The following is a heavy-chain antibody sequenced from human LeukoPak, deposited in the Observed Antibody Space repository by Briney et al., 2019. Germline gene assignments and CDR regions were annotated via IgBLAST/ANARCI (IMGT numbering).Heavy chain of an antibody. CDR1: GDSSNSYY. CDR3: ARGGEHFDYFEH. D-gene: IGHD3-3*02. CDR2: IYSSGAT. Sequence: SETLSLTCTVSGDSSNSYYWTWIRQYPGRGLEWIGYIYSSGATYYTPSLKSRLDMSVDTSKNQFSLRLSSVTAADSAVYYCARGGEHFDYFEHWGPGTLVTVSS. V-gene: IGHV4-31*03. J-gene: IGHJ4*02.